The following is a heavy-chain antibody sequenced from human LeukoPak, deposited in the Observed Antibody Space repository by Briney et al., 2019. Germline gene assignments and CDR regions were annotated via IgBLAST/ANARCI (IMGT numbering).Heavy chain of an antibody. V-gene: IGHV1-2*02. CDR3: ARDFRVTTVEGIDY. J-gene: IGHJ4*02. CDR2: INPNSGGT. CDR1: GYTFTGYY. Sequence: ASVNVSCKASGYTFTGYYMHWVRQAPGQGLEWMGWINPNSGGTNYAQKFQGRVTMTRDTSISTAYMELSRLRSDDTAVYYCARDFRVTTVEGIDYWGQGTLVTVSS. D-gene: IGHD4-11*01.